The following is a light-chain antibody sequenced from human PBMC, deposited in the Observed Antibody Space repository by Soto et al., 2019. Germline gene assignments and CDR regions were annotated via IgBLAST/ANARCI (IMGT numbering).Light chain of an antibody. CDR2: DVN. V-gene: IGLV2-11*01. CDR3: CSYAGSYTFV. J-gene: IGLJ1*01. Sequence: QSVLTQPRSVSGSPGQSVTISCTGTSSDVGGYNYVSWYQQHPGKAPQLMIYDVNKRPSGVPDRFSGSKSGNTASLTISGLQAEDEADYYCCSYAGSYTFVFGTGTNVTVL. CDR1: SSDVGGYNY.